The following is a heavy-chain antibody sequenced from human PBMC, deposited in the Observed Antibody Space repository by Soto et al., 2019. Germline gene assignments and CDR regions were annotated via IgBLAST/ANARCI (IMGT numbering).Heavy chain of an antibody. V-gene: IGHV4-31*01. CDR2: INYSGST. J-gene: IGHJ4*03. CDR3: ARDQARSCFDY. CDR1: GGSISSGGYY. D-gene: IGHD6-6*01. Sequence: QVQLQESGPGLVKPSQTLSLTCTVSGGSISSGGYYWSWIRQHPGKGLEWIGYINYSGSTYYNPSTQCYLTIAVDTSKNQFSLKLSSVIAADPAVYYCARDQARSCFDYWGQGALVTVSS.